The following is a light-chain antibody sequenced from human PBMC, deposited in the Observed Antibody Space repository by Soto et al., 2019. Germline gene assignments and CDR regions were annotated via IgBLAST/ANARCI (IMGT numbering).Light chain of an antibody. V-gene: IGKV3-11*01. Sequence: EIVLTQSPATLSLSPGERATLSCRASQSVSSYLAWYQQKPGQAPRLLIYDASNRATGIPARFSGSGSGTDFTLTISSLQSEDFAVYYCQHQGTFGQGTKVDI. J-gene: IGKJ1*01. CDR3: QHQGT. CDR2: DAS. CDR1: QSVSSY.